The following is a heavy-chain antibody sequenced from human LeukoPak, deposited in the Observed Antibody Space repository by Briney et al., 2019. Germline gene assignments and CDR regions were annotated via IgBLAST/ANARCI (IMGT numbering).Heavy chain of an antibody. D-gene: IGHD3-10*01. CDR2: INPSNDST. J-gene: IGHJ4*02. Sequence: ASVKVSCKASVYTFNSSYMHWVRQAPGQGLEWMGIINPSNDSTRYAQKFQGRVTMTKDTSTNTVYMHLSSLSSDDTAVYYCARDRQLQWFGEFNVDLDYWGQGTLVTVSS. CDR3: ARDRQLQWFGEFNVDLDY. V-gene: IGHV1-46*02. CDR1: VYTFNSSY.